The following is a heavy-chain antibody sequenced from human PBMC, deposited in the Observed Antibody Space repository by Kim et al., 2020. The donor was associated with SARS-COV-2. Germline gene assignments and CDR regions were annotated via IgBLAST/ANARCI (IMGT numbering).Heavy chain of an antibody. D-gene: IGHD3-22*01. V-gene: IGHV3-9*01. Sequence: ADSVKGRFTISRDNAKNSLYLQMNSLRAEDTALYYCAKIPDYYDSSGYLIWGQGTMVTVSS. J-gene: IGHJ3*02. CDR3: AKIPDYYDSSGYLI.